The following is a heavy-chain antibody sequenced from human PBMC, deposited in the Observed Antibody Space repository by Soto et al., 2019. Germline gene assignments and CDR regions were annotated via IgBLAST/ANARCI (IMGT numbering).Heavy chain of an antibody. CDR3: ARGSETGYYFDFDY. Sequence: QVQLVESGGGVVQPGRSLRLSCAASGFTFSSYDMHWVRQAPGKGLEWVTVISYDGSNKYYADSVKGRFTISRDNSKNTLYLQMNSLRAEDTAVYYCARGSETGYYFDFDYWGQGTLVTVSS. J-gene: IGHJ4*02. CDR2: ISYDGSNK. CDR1: GFTFSSYD. V-gene: IGHV3-30-3*01. D-gene: IGHD3-9*01.